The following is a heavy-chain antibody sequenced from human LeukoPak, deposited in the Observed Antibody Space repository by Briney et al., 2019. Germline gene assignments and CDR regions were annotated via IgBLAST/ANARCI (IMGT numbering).Heavy chain of an antibody. V-gene: IGHV1-18*01. CDR2: ISAYNGNT. Sequence: RASVKVSCKASGYTFTSYGISWVRQAPGQGLEWMGWISAYNGNTNYAQKLQGRVTMTTDTSTSTAYMELRSLRSDDTAVYYCARDGGTTVTGDAFDIWGQGTMVTASS. J-gene: IGHJ3*02. CDR3: ARDGGTTVTGDAFDI. D-gene: IGHD4-17*01. CDR1: GYTFTSYG.